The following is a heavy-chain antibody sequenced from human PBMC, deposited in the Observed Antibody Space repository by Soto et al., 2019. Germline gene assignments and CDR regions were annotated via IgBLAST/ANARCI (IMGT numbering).Heavy chain of an antibody. D-gene: IGHD4-4*01. CDR3: SRAGILTTPYDLDY. V-gene: IGHV3-72*01. Sequence: EVQLVESGGGLIQPGRSPRLSCAAFGFTFSDHYMDWVRQAPGKGLEWVCRIRNKRNSYTTEYAASVKGRFTISRDDTQNSLFLQMNSLKTEDTAVYYCSRAGILTTPYDLDYWGQGTLVTVSS. CDR2: IRNKRNSYTT. CDR1: GFTFSDHY. J-gene: IGHJ4*01.